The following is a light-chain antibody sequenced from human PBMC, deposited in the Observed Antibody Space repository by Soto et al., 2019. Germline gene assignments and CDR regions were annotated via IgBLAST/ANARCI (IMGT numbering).Light chain of an antibody. J-gene: IGLJ1*01. Sequence: PGQSITISCTGTSSDVGSYNLVSWYQQHPGKAPKLMIYEGSKRPSGVSNRFSGSKSGNTASLTISGLQAEDEVDYYCCSYAGSSTLYVFGTGTKVTVL. CDR2: EGS. CDR1: SSDVGSYNL. V-gene: IGLV2-23*03. CDR3: CSYAGSSTLYV.